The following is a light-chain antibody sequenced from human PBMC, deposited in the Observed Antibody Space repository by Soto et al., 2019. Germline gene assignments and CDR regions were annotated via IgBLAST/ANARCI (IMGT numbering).Light chain of an antibody. CDR1: PDISVY. Sequence: DIQLTQSPSFLSASVGDRVTITCRASPDISVYLAWYQQRPGKAPKLLIYGASTLQSGVPSRFSGSGSGAEFTLTISSLQPEDFATYYCHQLNGYPRFAFGPGTRVDIK. J-gene: IGKJ3*01. CDR3: HQLNGYPRFA. V-gene: IGKV1-9*01. CDR2: GAS.